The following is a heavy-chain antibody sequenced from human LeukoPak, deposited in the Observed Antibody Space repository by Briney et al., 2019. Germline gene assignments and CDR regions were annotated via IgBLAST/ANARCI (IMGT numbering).Heavy chain of an antibody. D-gene: IGHD1-26*01. CDR1: GGSISSYY. CDR3: ARGAVGATPYYYYYGMDV. V-gene: IGHV4-59*01. J-gene: IGHJ6*02. Sequence: SETLSLTCTVSGGSISSYYWSWIRQPPGKGLEWIGYIYYSGSTNYNPSLKSRVTISVDTSKNQFSLKLSSATAADTAVYYCARGAVGATPYYYYYGMDVWGQGTTVTVSS. CDR2: IYYSGST.